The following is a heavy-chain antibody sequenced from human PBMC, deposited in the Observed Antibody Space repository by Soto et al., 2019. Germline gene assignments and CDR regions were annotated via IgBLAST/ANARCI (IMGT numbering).Heavy chain of an antibody. D-gene: IGHD2-15*01. CDR2: ISTGSSYI. J-gene: IGHJ4*02. Sequence: PGGSLRLSCAASGFPFSTYSMNWVRQAPGKGPEWVSSISTGSSYIYYAASVKGRFTVTRDNAKNLLFLQMNSLRAEDTAVYYCARDLAPSTIDASYFDYWGQGTQVTVSS. V-gene: IGHV3-21*01. CDR1: GFPFSTYS. CDR3: ARDLAPSTIDASYFDY.